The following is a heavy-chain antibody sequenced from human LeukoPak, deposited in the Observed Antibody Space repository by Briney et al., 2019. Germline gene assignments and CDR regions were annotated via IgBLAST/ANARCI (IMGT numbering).Heavy chain of an antibody. Sequence: SETLFLTCTVSGGSISSYYWSWIRQPPGKGLEWIGYIYYSGSTNYNPSLKSRVTISVDTSKNQFSLKLSSVTAADTAVYYCARDSIAAAGPGYFDYWGQGTLVTVSS. V-gene: IGHV4-59*01. CDR2: IYYSGST. D-gene: IGHD6-13*01. CDR3: ARDSIAAAGPGYFDY. J-gene: IGHJ4*02. CDR1: GGSISSYY.